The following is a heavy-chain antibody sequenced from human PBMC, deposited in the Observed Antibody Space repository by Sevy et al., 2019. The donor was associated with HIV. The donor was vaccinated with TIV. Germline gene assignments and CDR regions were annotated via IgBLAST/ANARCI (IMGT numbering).Heavy chain of an antibody. V-gene: IGHV1-18*01. D-gene: IGHD3-3*01. CDR1: GYTFTSYG. Sequence: ASVKVSCKASGYTFTSYGISWVRQAPGQGLEWMGWISAYNGNTNYAQKLQGRVTMTTDTSTSTAYMELRSLRSDDTAVYYCARGNYDCWSGYRLSFDYYYGMDVWGQGTTVTVSS. CDR3: ARGNYDCWSGYRLSFDYYYGMDV. J-gene: IGHJ6*02. CDR2: ISAYNGNT.